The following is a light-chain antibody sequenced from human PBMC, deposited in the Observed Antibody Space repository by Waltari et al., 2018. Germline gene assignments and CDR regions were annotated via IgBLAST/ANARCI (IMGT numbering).Light chain of an antibody. J-gene: IGKJ1*01. Sequence: ETVVTQSPGTLSVSPGVRATLSCRTSPRIGSSLAWYQQKPGQSPRLLIYHASTRATGIPARFSGSGSETEFTLTISSLQSEDSAVYYCQQYNNWPPGTFGQGTRVEV. CDR2: HAS. CDR3: QQYNNWPPGT. CDR1: PRIGSS. V-gene: IGKV3D-15*01.